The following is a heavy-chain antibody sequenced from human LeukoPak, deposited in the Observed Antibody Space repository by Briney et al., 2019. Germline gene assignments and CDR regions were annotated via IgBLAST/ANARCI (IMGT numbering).Heavy chain of an antibody. CDR1: GYTFTSYY. D-gene: IGHD2-2*01. J-gene: IGHJ6*02. CDR2: INPSGGST. V-gene: IGHV1-46*01. CDR3: AREIDCSSTSCYPQTPSDYYYGMDV. Sequence: ASVKVSCKASGYTFTSYYMHWVRQAPGQGLEWMGIINPSGGSTSYAQKFQGRVTMTRDTCTSTVYMELSSLRYEDTAVYYCAREIDCSSTSCYPQTPSDYYYGMDVWGQGTTVTVSS.